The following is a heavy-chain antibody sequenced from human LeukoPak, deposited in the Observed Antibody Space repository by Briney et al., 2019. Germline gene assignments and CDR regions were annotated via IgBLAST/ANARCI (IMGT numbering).Heavy chain of an antibody. V-gene: IGHV3-33*01. D-gene: IGHD2-21*01. Sequence: GGSLRLSCAASGFPFRSYGMHWVRQAPGKGLEWVARLVYDERNDYANSVKGRFTISRDNSKNMLYLQTDNLRVDDTAMYYCARDLSAAYDFWGQGILVTVSS. CDR3: ARDLSAAYDF. J-gene: IGHJ4*02. CDR2: LVYDERN. CDR1: GFPFRSYG.